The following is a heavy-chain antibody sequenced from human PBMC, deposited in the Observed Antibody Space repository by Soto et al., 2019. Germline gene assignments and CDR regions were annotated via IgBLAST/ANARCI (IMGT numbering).Heavy chain of an antibody. Sequence: SETLSLTCTVSGGSISSYYWSWIRQPAGKGLEWIGRIYTSGSTNHNPSLKSRVTMSVDTSKNQFSLKLSSVTAADTAVYYCARVDDYVWGSYRYTRYYFDYWGQGTLVTVS. CDR3: ARVDDYVWGSYRYTRYYFDY. D-gene: IGHD3-16*02. CDR2: IYTSGST. CDR1: GGSISSYY. J-gene: IGHJ4*02. V-gene: IGHV4-4*07.